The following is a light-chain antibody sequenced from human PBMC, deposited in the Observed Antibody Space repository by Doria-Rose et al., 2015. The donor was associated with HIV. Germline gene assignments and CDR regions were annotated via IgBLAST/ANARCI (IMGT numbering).Light chain of an antibody. V-gene: IGKV3-20*01. Sequence: TPSPGTLSLSPGERATLSCRASRSVGSNYLAWYQQKPGQAPRLLIYGASSRATGIPDRFSGSGSGTDFRLTISRLEPEDFALYYCQQYCSSPQWTFGQGTKVEI. CDR3: QQYCSSPQWT. J-gene: IGKJ1*01. CDR1: RSVGSNY. CDR2: GAS.